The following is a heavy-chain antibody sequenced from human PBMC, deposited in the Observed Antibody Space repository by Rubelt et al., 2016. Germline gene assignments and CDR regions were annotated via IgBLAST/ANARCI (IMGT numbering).Heavy chain of an antibody. CDR2: IDPSDSYS. D-gene: IGHD2-21*01. V-gene: IGHV5-10-1*03. J-gene: IGHJ5*02. CDR3: ARHVVLVASSWFDP. CDR1: GYSFTSYW. Sequence: EVQLVQSGAEVKKPGESLRISCKGSGYSFTSYWISWVRQMPGKGLEWLGRIDPSDSYSNYRPSFEGHVTISADKSISTAYLQWSSLKASDTAIYYCARHVVLVASSWFDPWGQGTLVTVSS.